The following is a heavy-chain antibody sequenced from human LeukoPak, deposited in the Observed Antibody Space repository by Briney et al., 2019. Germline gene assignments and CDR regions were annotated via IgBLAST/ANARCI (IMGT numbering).Heavy chain of an antibody. D-gene: IGHD2-2*01. CDR1: GFTFSSYA. J-gene: IGHJ3*02. Sequence: PGGSLRLSCAGSGFTFSSYAMTWVRQAPGKGLEWVSAISGSGGSTNYADSVKGRFTISRDKSKNTLYLQMNSLGAEDTAVYYCAKIPIVVVPGDDAFDIWGQGTMVTVSS. CDR2: ISGSGGST. V-gene: IGHV3-23*01. CDR3: AKIPIVVVPGDDAFDI.